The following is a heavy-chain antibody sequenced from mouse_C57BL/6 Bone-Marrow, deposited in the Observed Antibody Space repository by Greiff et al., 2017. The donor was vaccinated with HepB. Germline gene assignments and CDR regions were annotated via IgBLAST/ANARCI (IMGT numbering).Heavy chain of an antibody. D-gene: IGHD1-1*01. V-gene: IGHV8-8*01. Sequence: QVTLKESGPGILQPSQTLSLTCSFSGFSLSTFGMGVGWIRQPSGKGLEWLAHIWWDDDKYYNPALKSRLTISKDTSKNQVFLKIANVDTADTATYYCARIAEGYYYGKGGFDYWGQGTTLTVSS. CDR2: IWWDDDK. J-gene: IGHJ2*01. CDR3: ARIAEGYYYGKGGFDY. CDR1: GFSLSTFGMG.